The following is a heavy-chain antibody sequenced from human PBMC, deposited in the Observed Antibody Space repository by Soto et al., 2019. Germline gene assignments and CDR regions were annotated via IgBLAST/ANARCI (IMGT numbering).Heavy chain of an antibody. D-gene: IGHD6-19*01. Sequence: ASVKVSCKASGYTFTGYYMHWVRQAPGQGLEWMGWINPNSGGTNYAQKFQGWVTMTRDTSISTAYMELSRLRSDDTAVYYCARTAVAGYNWFDPWGQGTLVTVSS. CDR1: GYTFTGYY. CDR3: ARTAVAGYNWFDP. V-gene: IGHV1-2*04. CDR2: INPNSGGT. J-gene: IGHJ5*02.